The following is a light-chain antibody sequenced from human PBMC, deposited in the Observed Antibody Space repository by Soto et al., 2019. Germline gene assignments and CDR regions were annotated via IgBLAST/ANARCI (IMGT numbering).Light chain of an antibody. CDR1: QSVSNY. CDR3: QQYGSSGT. J-gene: IGKJ1*01. V-gene: IGKV3-20*01. CDR2: GAS. Sequence: EIVLTQSPATLSLSPGGRATLSCRASQSVSNYLAWYQQKPGQAARLLIYGASNRATGIPDRFSGSGSGTDFTLTISRLEPEDFAVYYCQQYGSSGTFGQGTKVDIK.